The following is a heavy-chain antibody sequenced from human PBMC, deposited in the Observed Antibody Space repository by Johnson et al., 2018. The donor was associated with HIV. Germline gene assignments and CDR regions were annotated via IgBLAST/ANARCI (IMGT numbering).Heavy chain of an antibody. D-gene: IGHD1-14*01. CDR2: SRNKANSYTT. J-gene: IGHJ3*02. CDR1: AFSFSDHY. CDR3: ARGPRNPGLDFFDI. Sequence: VQLVESGGGLVQPGGSLRLSCAASAFSFSDHYMGWVRQAPGKGLEWVGRSRNKANSYTTEYAASVKGRFTISRDDSKNSVYLQMNSLKTEDTAVYYCARGPRNPGLDFFDIWGQGTKVIVSS. V-gene: IGHV3-72*01.